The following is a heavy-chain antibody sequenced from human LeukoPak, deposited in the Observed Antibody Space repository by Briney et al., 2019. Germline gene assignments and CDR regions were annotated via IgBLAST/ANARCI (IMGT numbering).Heavy chain of an antibody. D-gene: IGHD3-3*01. Sequence: PGGSLRLSCAASGFTFSSYWMSWVRQAPGKGLGWVANIKQDGSEKYYVDSVKGRFTISRDNAKNSLYLQMNSLRAEDTAVYYCARDKGVVTTNFDYWGQGTLVTVSS. J-gene: IGHJ4*02. CDR1: GFTFSSYW. CDR2: IKQDGSEK. CDR3: ARDKGVVTTNFDY. V-gene: IGHV3-7*01.